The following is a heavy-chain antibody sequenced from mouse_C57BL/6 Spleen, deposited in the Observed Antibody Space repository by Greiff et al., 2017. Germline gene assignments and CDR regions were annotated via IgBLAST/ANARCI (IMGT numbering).Heavy chain of an antibody. CDR1: GYTFTSYW. Sequence: VKLQQPGAELVRPGSSVKLSCKASGYTFTSYWMHWVKQRPIQGLEWIGNIDPSDSETHYNQKFKDKATLTVDKSSSTAYMQLSSLTSEDSAVYYCARWGMVTTLDYYAMDYWGQGTSVTVSS. V-gene: IGHV1-52*01. D-gene: IGHD2-2*01. J-gene: IGHJ4*01. CDR2: IDPSDSET. CDR3: ARWGMVTTLDYYAMDY.